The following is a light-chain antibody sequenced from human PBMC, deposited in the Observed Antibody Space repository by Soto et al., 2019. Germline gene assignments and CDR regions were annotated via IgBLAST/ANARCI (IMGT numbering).Light chain of an antibody. J-gene: IGKJ1*01. CDR3: QQYDNWPQT. CDR1: QSVSSD. Sequence: EIVMTQSPATLSVSPGERATLSFRASQSVSSDLAWYQHTHGQAPRILIYGASTRDTGIPARFSGRGSGTEFTLTISRLQSVDFEVYYCQQYDNWPQTFGQGTKVDIK. CDR2: GAS. V-gene: IGKV3-15*01.